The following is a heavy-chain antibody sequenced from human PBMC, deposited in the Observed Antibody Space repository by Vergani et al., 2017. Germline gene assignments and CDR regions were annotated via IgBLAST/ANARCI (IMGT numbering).Heavy chain of an antibody. CDR3: AKDGASYYDFWSGYLPTSYYYYYYMDV. V-gene: IGHV3-30*02. CDR1: GFTFSSYG. D-gene: IGHD3-3*01. J-gene: IGHJ6*03. CDR2: IRYYGSNK. Sequence: QVQLVESGGGVVQPGGSLRLSCAASGFTFSSYGMHWVRQAPGKGLEWVAFIRYYGSNKYYADSVKGRFTISRDNSKNTLYLQMNSLRAEDTAVYYCAKDGASYYDFWSGYLPTSYYYYYYMDVWGKGP.